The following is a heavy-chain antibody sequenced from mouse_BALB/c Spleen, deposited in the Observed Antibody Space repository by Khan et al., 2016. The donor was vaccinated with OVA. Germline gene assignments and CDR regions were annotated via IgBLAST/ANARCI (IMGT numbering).Heavy chain of an antibody. V-gene: IGHV2-9*02. Sequence: QVQLKQSGPGLVAPSQSLSITCTVSGFSLTSYGVNWVRQSPGKGLEWLGVIWAGGSTNYNSALMSRLSISKDNSKSQVFLKMNILQTDDTAMYYCARFYDPYYAMDYWDQGTSVTVSS. CDR2: IWAGGST. J-gene: IGHJ4*01. CDR1: GFSLTSYG. D-gene: IGHD2-3*01. CDR3: ARFYDPYYAMDY.